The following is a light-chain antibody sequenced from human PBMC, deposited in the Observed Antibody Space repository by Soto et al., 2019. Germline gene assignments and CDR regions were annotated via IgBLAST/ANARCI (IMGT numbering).Light chain of an antibody. CDR3: CSYAGSSTFGV. CDR1: SSDVGSYNL. Sequence: QSALTQPASVSGSPGQSITISCTGTSSDVGSYNLVSWYQQHPGKAPKLMISEVSKRPSGVSDRFSGSKSGNTASLTISGLQADDEADYYCCSYAGSSTFGVFGGGTQLTVL. V-gene: IGLV2-23*02. J-gene: IGLJ7*01. CDR2: EVS.